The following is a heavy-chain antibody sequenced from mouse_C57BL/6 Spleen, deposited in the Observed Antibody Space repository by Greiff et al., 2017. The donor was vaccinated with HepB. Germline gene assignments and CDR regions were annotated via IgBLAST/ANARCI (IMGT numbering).Heavy chain of an antibody. J-gene: IGHJ2*01. V-gene: IGHV1-42*01. D-gene: IGHD3-2*02. CDR2: INPSTGGT. Sequence: EVQLQQSGPELVKPGASVKISCKASGYSFTGYYMNWVKQSPEKSLEWIGEINPSTGGTTYNQKFKAKATLTVDKSSSTAYMQLKRLTSEDSAVYYCARAGQLRLRYYFDYWGQGTTLTVAS. CDR1: GYSFTGYY. CDR3: ARAGQLRLRYYFDY.